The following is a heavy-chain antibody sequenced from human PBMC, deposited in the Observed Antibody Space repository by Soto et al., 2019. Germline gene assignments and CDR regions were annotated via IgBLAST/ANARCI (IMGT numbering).Heavy chain of an antibody. J-gene: IGHJ4*02. CDR3: AKSSYGDYYFDY. CDR1: GFTFSSYA. Sequence: LRLSCAASGFTFSSYAMIWVRQAPGKGLEWVSAISGSGGSTYYADSVKGRFTISRDNSKNTLYLQMNSLRAEDTAVYYCAKSSYGDYYFDYWGQGTLVTVSS. CDR2: ISGSGGST. V-gene: IGHV3-23*01. D-gene: IGHD4-17*01.